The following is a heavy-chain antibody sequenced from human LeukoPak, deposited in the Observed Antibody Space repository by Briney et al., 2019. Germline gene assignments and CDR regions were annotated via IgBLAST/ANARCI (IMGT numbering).Heavy chain of an antibody. Sequence: SETLSLTCTVSGGSISSYYWSWIRQPPGKGLEWIGYIYYSGSTNYNPSLKSRVTMSVDTSKNQFSLKLSSVTAADTAVYYCARDGVWYSSGWYPDYWGQGTLVTVSS. CDR2: IYYSGST. V-gene: IGHV4-59*12. CDR3: ARDGVWYSSGWYPDY. CDR1: GGSISSYY. D-gene: IGHD6-19*01. J-gene: IGHJ4*02.